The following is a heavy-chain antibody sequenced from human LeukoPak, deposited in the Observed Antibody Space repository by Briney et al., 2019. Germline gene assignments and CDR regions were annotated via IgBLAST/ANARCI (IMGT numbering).Heavy chain of an antibody. CDR2: ISGSGGST. D-gene: IGHD3-10*01. CDR3: AKDYYYGSGTPPNWFDP. Sequence: GGSLRLSCAASGFTFNSYAMTWVRQAPGKGLEWVSAISGSGGSTYYADSVKGRFTISRDNSKNTLYLQMNSLRAEDTAVYYCAKDYYYGSGTPPNWFDPWGQGTLVTVSS. J-gene: IGHJ5*02. V-gene: IGHV3-23*01. CDR1: GFTFNSYA.